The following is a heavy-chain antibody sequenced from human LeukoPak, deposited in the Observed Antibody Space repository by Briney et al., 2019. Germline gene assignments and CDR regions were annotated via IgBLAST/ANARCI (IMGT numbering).Heavy chain of an antibody. CDR2: ISYVGSNK. J-gene: IGHJ4*02. D-gene: IGHD5-24*01. Sequence: PGRSLRLSCAASGFTFSGYAMHWVRQAPGKGLEWVAVISYVGSNKYYADSVKGRFTISRDNSENTVYLHMSSLRAGDTAVYFCAKDDAWLQFNDWGQGTLVTVSS. CDR1: GFTFSGYA. CDR3: AKDDAWLQFND. V-gene: IGHV3-30*04.